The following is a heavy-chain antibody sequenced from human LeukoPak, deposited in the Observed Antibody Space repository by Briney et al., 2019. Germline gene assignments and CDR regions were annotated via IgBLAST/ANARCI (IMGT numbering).Heavy chain of an antibody. V-gene: IGHV1-18*04. CDR3: ARDSPTVTTNY. Sequence: ASVKVSCKASGYTFTVYYMHWVRQAPGQGLEWMGWISAYNGNTNYAQKLQGRVTMTTDTSTSTAYMELRSLRSDDTAVYYCARDSPTVTTNYWGQGTLVTVSS. D-gene: IGHD4-17*01. J-gene: IGHJ4*02. CDR1: GYTFTVYY. CDR2: ISAYNGNT.